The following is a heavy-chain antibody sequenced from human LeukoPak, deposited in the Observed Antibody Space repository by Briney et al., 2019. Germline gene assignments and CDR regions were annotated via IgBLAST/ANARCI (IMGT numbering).Heavy chain of an antibody. CDR2: ISSSGSTI. V-gene: IGHV3-11*01. CDR1: GFTFSDYY. Sequence: GGSLRLSCAASGFTFSDYYMSWIRQAPGKGLEWVSYISSSGSTIYYADSVKGRFTISRDNAKNSLYLQMNSLRAEDTAVYYCASATGTTVTTNGDYGMDVWGQGTTVTVSS. J-gene: IGHJ6*02. D-gene: IGHD4-17*01. CDR3: ASATGTTVTTNGDYGMDV.